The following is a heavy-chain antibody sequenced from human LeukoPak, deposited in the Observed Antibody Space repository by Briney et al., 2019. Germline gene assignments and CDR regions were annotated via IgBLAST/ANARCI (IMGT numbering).Heavy chain of an antibody. Sequence: ASVKVSCKASGYTFTSYGITWVRQAPGQGLEWMGWISVYNGDTNYAQKLQGRVTMTTDTSTSTAYMELRSLRSDDTAVYYCARDPVTYYDFWSAYSTFGYWGQGTLVTVSS. CDR1: GYTFTSYG. V-gene: IGHV1-18*01. D-gene: IGHD3-3*01. CDR2: ISVYNGDT. J-gene: IGHJ4*02. CDR3: ARDPVTYYDFWSAYSTFGY.